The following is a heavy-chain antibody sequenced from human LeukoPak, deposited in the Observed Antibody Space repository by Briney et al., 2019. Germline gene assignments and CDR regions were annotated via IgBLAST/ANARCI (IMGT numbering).Heavy chain of an antibody. D-gene: IGHD1-26*01. J-gene: IGHJ4*02. CDR1: GYTFTGYY. CDR3: ARVRVGGGSYGGLDY. CDR2: INPNSGGT. V-gene: IGHV1-2*02. Sequence: ASVKVSCKASGYTFTGYYMHWVRQAPGQGLEWLGWINPNSGGTNYAEEFQDGVTMTRDTSISTAYMELSSLKSDDTAVYYCARVRVGGGSYGGLDYWGQGTLVTVSS.